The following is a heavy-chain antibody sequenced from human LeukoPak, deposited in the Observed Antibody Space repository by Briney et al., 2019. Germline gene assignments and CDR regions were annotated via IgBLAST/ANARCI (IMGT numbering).Heavy chain of an antibody. CDR1: GLTFSSYG. D-gene: IGHD3-3*01. Sequence: GGSLRLSCAASGLTFSSYGMHWVRQAPGKGLGYVSGISSDGGSTYYANSVKGRFTISRDNSKNTLYLQMGSLRAEDMAVYYCARDFRSGSDWGQGTLVTVSS. J-gene: IGHJ4*02. V-gene: IGHV3-64*01. CDR2: ISSDGGST. CDR3: ARDFRSGSD.